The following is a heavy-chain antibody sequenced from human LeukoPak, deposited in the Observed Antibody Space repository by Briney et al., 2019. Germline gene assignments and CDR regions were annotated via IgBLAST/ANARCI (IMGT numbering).Heavy chain of an antibody. CDR3: ARDRFSSSWTFENRPDPFEI. D-gene: IGHD6-13*01. V-gene: IGHV5-51*01. CDR2: IYPGGSDT. J-gene: IGHJ3*02. Sequence: PGESLKISCKGSGYSFSNYWIAWVRQMPGKGLEWMGIIYPGGSDTRYSPSFQGQVTISADKSISTAYLQWSSLKASDTAMYYCARDRFSSSWTFENRPDPFEIWGQGTMVTVSS. CDR1: GYSFSNYW.